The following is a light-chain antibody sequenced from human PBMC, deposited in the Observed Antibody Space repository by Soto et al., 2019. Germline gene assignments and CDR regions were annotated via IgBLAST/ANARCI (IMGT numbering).Light chain of an antibody. V-gene: IGKV1-27*01. CDR1: QGISNY. CDR2: DAS. Sequence: DIQMTQSPSSLAASVGDRVTITCRASQGISNYLAWYQQKPGKVPKLLIYDASTLQSGVPSRFSGSGSGTDFTLTISSLQPENVATYYCQKYNSAPHTFGQGTKLEIK. J-gene: IGKJ2*01. CDR3: QKYNSAPHT.